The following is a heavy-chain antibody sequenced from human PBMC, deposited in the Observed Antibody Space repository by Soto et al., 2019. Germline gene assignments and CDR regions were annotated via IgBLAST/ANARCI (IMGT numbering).Heavy chain of an antibody. J-gene: IGHJ6*02. CDR3: AREGQAPYYYYGMDV. V-gene: IGHV1-18*01. CDR2: ISGYNGNT. CDR1: GATFSSHA. Sequence: ASVNLSCKASGATFSSHAISWVRQAPGQGLEWMGWISGYNGNTKYAEKFQGRVTMTTDTSTSTAHMELRSLRSDDTAVYYCAREGQAPYYYYGMDVWGQ.